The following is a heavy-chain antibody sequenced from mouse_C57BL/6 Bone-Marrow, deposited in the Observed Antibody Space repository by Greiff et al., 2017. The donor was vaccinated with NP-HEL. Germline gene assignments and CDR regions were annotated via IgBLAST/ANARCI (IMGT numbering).Heavy chain of an antibody. CDR2: IRSKSNNYAT. Sequence: EVHLVESGGGLVQPKGSLKLSCAASGFSFNTYAMNWVRQAPGKGLEWVARIRSKSNNYATYYADSVKDRFTISRDYTESMLYLQRHNFKPEDVALYDCVRQGQLRLRGFAYWGKGTLVTFSA. D-gene: IGHD3-2*02. CDR1: GFSFNTYA. J-gene: IGHJ3*01. V-gene: IGHV10-1*01. CDR3: VRQGQLRLRGFAY.